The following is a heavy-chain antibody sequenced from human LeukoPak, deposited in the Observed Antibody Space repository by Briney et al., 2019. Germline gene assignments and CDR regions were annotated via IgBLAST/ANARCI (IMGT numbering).Heavy chain of an antibody. Sequence: SETLSLTCTVSGGSISSYYWSWIRQPAGKGLEWIGRIFSSGSTNYNPSFESRVTMSVDTSKNQFSLDLRSMTAADTALYYCARGAYYGSGNVFDLWGQGTMVTVSS. CDR1: GGSISSYY. CDR3: ARGAYYGSGNVFDL. CDR2: IFSSGST. V-gene: IGHV4-4*07. J-gene: IGHJ3*01. D-gene: IGHD3-10*01.